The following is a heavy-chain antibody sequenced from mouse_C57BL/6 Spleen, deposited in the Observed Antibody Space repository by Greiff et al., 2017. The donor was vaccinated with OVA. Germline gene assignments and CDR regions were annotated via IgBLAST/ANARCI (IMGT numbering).Heavy chain of an antibody. CDR2: IYPGSGST. CDR1: GYTFTSYW. CDR3: ARDYGSSYGFAY. D-gene: IGHD1-1*01. J-gene: IGHJ3*01. V-gene: IGHV1-55*01. Sequence: QVQLQQPGAELVKPGASVKMSCKASGYTFTSYWITWVKQRPGQGLEWIGDIYPGSGSTNYNQKFKGKATLTVDTSSSTAYMQLSSLTSEDSAVYYCARDYGSSYGFAYWGQGTLVTVSA.